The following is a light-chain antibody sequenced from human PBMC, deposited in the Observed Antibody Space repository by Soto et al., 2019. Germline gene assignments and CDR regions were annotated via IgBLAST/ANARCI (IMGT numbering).Light chain of an antibody. CDR3: YSAADNNLGV. Sequence: SYELTQPSSVSVSPGQTARITCSGDVLAKKYAGWFQQKPGQAPVLVIYKDSERPSGIPERFSGSSSGTTVTLTISWAQVEDEADYYCYSAADNNLGVFGGGTKLTVL. CDR1: VLAKKY. CDR2: KDS. V-gene: IGLV3-27*01. J-gene: IGLJ2*01.